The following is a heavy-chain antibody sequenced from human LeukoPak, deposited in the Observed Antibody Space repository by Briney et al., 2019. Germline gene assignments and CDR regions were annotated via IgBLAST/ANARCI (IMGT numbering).Heavy chain of an antibody. Sequence: SETLSLTCAVSGGSISSGGYSWSWIRQPPGKGLEWIGDIYHSGSTYYNPSLKSRVTISVDRSKNQFSLKLSSVTAADTAVYYCAAGYYDSSGYYYDYWGQGTLVTVSS. CDR2: IYHSGST. V-gene: IGHV4-30-2*01. CDR1: GGSISSGGYS. CDR3: AAGYYDSSGYYYDY. D-gene: IGHD3-22*01. J-gene: IGHJ4*02.